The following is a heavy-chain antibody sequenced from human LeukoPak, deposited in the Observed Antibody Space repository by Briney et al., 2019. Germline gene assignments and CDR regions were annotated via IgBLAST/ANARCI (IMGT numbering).Heavy chain of an antibody. J-gene: IGHJ4*02. CDR2: ISSSGSTI. D-gene: IGHD3-10*01. V-gene: IGHV3-11*01. Sequence: GGSLRLSCAASGFTFSDYYMSWIRQAPGKGLEWVSYISSSGSTIYYADSVKGRFTISRDNAKNSLYLQMNSLRAEDTAVYYCAKEPLAHTPPWFGESVKGGFFDYWGQGTLVTVSS. CDR1: GFTFSDYY. CDR3: AKEPLAHTPPWFGESVKGGFFDY.